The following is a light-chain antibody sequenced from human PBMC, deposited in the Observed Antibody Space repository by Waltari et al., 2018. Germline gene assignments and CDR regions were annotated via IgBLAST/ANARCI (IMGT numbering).Light chain of an antibody. CDR3: QQYDNPLFT. CDR2: DAS. Sequence: DIQMTQSPSYLSASVGDRVTITCQASQDISNYLNWYQQKPGKAPKLLIYDASNLETGVPSRFSGSGSGTDFTFTISSLQPEDIATYYCQQYDNPLFTFGPGTKVDIK. J-gene: IGKJ3*01. CDR1: QDISNY. V-gene: IGKV1-33*01.